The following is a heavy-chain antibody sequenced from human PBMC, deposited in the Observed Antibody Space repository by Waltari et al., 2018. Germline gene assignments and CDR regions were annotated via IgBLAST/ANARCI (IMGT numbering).Heavy chain of an antibody. Sequence: EVQLLESGGGLVQPGGSLRLACAASGFTFSSYAMSWVRQAPGKGLEWVSAISGSGGSTYYADSVKGRFTISRDNSKNTLYLQMNSLRAEDTAVYYCAKAYDYVWGSSPMDYWGQGTLVTVSS. CDR1: GFTFSSYA. CDR2: ISGSGGST. D-gene: IGHD3-16*01. V-gene: IGHV3-23*01. CDR3: AKAYDYVWGSSPMDY. J-gene: IGHJ4*02.